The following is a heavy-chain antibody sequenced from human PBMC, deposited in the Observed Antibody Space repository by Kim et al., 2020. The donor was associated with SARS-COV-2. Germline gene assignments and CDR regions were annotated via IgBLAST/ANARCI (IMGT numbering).Heavy chain of an antibody. CDR2: ISSSAGSI. CDR3: AKANLGRFCSDYLCYTLLDDALDF. J-gene: IGHJ3*01. D-gene: IGHD2-2*02. Sequence: GGSLRLSCAASGFIFSDYGMNWVRQAPGKGLEWVSSISSSAGSISYADSVKGRFTISRDNAKNSLYLEMNTLRAEDTAVYYCAKANLGRFCSDYLCYTLLDDALDFWRGETMLTLS. V-gene: IGHV3-21*01. CDR1: GFIFSDYG.